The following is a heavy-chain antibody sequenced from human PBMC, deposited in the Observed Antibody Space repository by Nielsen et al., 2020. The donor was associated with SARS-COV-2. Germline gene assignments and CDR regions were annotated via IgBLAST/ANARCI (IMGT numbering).Heavy chain of an antibody. CDR3: AREPRMGDAFDI. D-gene: IGHD3-16*01. J-gene: IGHJ3*02. CDR2: INPNSGGT. V-gene: IGHV1-2*06. Sequence: ASVKVSCKASGYTFTGYYMHWVRQAPGQGLEWMGRINPNSGGTNYAQKFQGRVTMTRDTSISTAYMELSRLRSDDTAVYYCAREPRMGDAFDIWGQGTMVTVSS. CDR1: GYTFTGYY.